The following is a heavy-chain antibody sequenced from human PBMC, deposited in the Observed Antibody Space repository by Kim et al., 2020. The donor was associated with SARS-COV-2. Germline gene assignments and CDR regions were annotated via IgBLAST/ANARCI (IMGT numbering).Heavy chain of an antibody. D-gene: IGHD1-1*01. V-gene: IGHV3-7*01. CDR2: IKQDGSEK. Sequence: GGSLRLSCAASGFTFSNYWMSWVRQAPGKGLEWVANIKQDGSEKFYVDSVKGRFTVSRDNAKNSLFLQMNSLRAEDMAVYYCASTALLNQNDFYTMDVWDQGTTVTVS. J-gene: IGHJ6*02. CDR3: ASTALLNQNDFYTMDV. CDR1: GFTFSNYW.